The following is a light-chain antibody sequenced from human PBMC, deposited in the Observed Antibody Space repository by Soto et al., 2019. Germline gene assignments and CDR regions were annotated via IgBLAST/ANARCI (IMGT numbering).Light chain of an antibody. CDR1: QNIGRF. J-gene: IGKJ1*01. CDR2: GTS. CDR3: QQSYSSLWT. V-gene: IGKV1-39*01. Sequence: DIQMTQSPSSLSASVGDRVTITCRASQNIGRFLNWHQQKPGKAPKLVVYGTSTLQSGVPSRFSGSGSGTDFTLTISRLQREDFATYYCQQSYSSLWTFGQGTKVDIK.